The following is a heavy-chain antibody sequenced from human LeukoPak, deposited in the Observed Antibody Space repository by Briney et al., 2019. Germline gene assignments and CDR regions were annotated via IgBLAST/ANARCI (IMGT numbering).Heavy chain of an antibody. Sequence: SETLSLTCAVYGGSFSGYYWSWIRQPPGKGLEWIGEINHSGSTNYNPSLKSRVTISVDTSKNQFSLKLSSVTAADTAVYYCARRSAVTTSSWFDPWGQGTLVTVSS. CDR1: GGSFSGYY. CDR2: INHSGST. J-gene: IGHJ5*02. CDR3: ARRSAVTTSSWFDP. V-gene: IGHV4-34*01. D-gene: IGHD4-17*01.